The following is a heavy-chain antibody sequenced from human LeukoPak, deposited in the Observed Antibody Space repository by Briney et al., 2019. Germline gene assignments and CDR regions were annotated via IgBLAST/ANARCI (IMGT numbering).Heavy chain of an antibody. Sequence: GGSLRLSCAASGFSFSSYSINWVRQAPGKGLEWLSYISSSGSTIYYADSVKGRFTISRDNAKNSLYLQMNSLRADDTAVYYCARDDILTGYPTPFDYWGQGTLVTVSS. CDR3: ARDDILTGYPTPFDY. CDR1: GFSFSSYS. V-gene: IGHV3-48*04. D-gene: IGHD3-9*01. J-gene: IGHJ4*02. CDR2: ISSSGSTI.